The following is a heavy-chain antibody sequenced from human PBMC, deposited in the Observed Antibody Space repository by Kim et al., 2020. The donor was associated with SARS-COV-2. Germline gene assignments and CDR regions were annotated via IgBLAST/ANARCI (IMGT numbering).Heavy chain of an antibody. CDR3: NGGFDI. CDR1: GFTFSSYA. CDR2: INSNGNST. D-gene: IGHD3-16*01. Sequence: GGSLRLSCSASGFTFSSYAIHWVRQAPGKGLEYVSAINSNGNSTYYADSVKGRFTISRDNSKNTLYLQMSSLRTEDTAVYYCNGGFDIWGQGTMVTVSS. V-gene: IGHV3-64D*09. J-gene: IGHJ3*02.